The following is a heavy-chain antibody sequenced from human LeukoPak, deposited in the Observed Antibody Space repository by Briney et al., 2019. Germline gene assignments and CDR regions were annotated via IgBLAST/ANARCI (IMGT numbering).Heavy chain of an antibody. CDR3: ARGNYGPRLGN. D-gene: IGHD3-16*01. CDR2: ISHTGST. CDR1: GASFSDYY. J-gene: IGHJ4*02. Sequence: SETLSLTCAVYGASFSDYYWSWIRQSPKKGLEWSGEISHTGSTPNNPSLNSRVIMSVDTSKNQFSLRRSSVTAADTAVYYCARGNYGPRLGNWGPGTLVTVSS. V-gene: IGHV4-34*01.